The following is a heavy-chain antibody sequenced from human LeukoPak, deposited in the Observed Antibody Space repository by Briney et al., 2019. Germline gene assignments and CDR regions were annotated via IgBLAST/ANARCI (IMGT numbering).Heavy chain of an antibody. V-gene: IGHV4-34*01. D-gene: IGHD6-13*01. CDR3: ARGQIAAKTLDY. J-gene: IGHJ4*02. CDR2: INHSGST. CDR1: GGSFSGYY. Sequence: KASETLPLTCAVYGGSFSGYYWSWIRQPPGKGLEWIGEINHSGSTNYNPSLKSRVTISVDTSKNQFSLKLSSVTAADTAVYYCARGQIAAKTLDYWGQGTLVTVSS.